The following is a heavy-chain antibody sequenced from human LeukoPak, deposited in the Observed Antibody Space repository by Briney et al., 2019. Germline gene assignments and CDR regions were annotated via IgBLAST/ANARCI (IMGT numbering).Heavy chain of an antibody. Sequence: GGSLRLSCAASGFTFSSYAMSWFRQAPGKGLEWVSAISGSGGSTYYADSVKGRFTISRDNSKNTLYLQMNSLRAEDTAVYYCAKGPEWLLLPYDYWGQGTLVTVSS. CDR3: AKGPEWLLLPYDY. CDR2: ISGSGGST. CDR1: GFTFSSYA. J-gene: IGHJ4*02. V-gene: IGHV3-23*01. D-gene: IGHD3-22*01.